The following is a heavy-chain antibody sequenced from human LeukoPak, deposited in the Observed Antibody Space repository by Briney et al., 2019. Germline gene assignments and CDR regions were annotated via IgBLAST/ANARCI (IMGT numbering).Heavy chain of an antibody. Sequence: EASVKVSCKASGYTFTGYYIHWVRQAPGQGLEWMGWINPNSGGTKYTQKFQGRVTMTRDTSISTAYMELSRLRSDDTAVYYCARPRVAGSAFRYYFDYWGQGTLVTVSS. CDR2: INPNSGGT. CDR1: GYTFTGYY. D-gene: IGHD6-19*01. CDR3: ARPRVAGSAFRYYFDY. J-gene: IGHJ4*02. V-gene: IGHV1-2*02.